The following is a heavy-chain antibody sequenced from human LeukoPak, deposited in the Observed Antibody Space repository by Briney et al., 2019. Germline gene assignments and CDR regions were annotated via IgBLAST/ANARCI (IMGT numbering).Heavy chain of an antibody. CDR3: VRLRRNCDTRGFYDYFDC. V-gene: IGHV3-21*01. CDR2: ISVRSNYI. D-gene: IGHD2/OR15-2a*01. J-gene: IGHJ4*02. CDR1: RYTPSSYT. Sequence: GGSLCPSSAVSRYTPSSYTANCVSQAPGKGLEWVSSISVRSNYIYYADSVRGRFSISRDDARDSLYLQMNSLSAVDTTVYYCVRLRRNCDTRGFYDYFDCWGQGTLVTVSS.